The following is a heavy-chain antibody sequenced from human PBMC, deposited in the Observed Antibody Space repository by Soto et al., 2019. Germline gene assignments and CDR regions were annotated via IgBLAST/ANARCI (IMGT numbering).Heavy chain of an antibody. Sequence: QVHLQESGPGLVKPSETLSLTCSVSGGTISGYYWTWIRQPAGKGLEWIGRIYSSGNTKYNPSLHSRVTMSLDTTDNQYSLRLTSVTAADTAVYYCARGQRFSDWFDPWGQGTLVTVSS. D-gene: IGHD3-3*01. CDR3: ARGQRFSDWFDP. J-gene: IGHJ5*02. V-gene: IGHV4-4*07. CDR1: GGTISGYY. CDR2: IYSSGNT.